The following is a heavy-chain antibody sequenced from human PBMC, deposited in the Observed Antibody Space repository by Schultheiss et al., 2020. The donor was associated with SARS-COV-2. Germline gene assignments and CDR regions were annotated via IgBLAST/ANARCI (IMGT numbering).Heavy chain of an antibody. CDR3: TTENVYYYDSSGYYYIDY. Sequence: GGSLRLSCAASGFTFSNAWMSWVRQAPGKGLEWVGRIKSKTDGGTTDYAAPVKGRFTISRDDSKNTLYLQMNSLKTEDTAVYYCTTENVYYYDSSGYYYIDYWGQGTLVTVSS. CDR1: GFTFSNAW. CDR2: IKSKTDGGTT. J-gene: IGHJ4*02. D-gene: IGHD3-22*01. V-gene: IGHV3-15*01.